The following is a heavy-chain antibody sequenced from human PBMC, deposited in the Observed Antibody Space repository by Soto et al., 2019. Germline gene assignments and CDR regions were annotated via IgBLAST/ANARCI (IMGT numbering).Heavy chain of an antibody. J-gene: IGHJ6*02. Sequence: SETLSLTCTVSGGSVSSGSYYWSWIRQPPGKGLEWIGYIYYSGSTNYNPSLKSRVTISVDTSKNQFSLKLSSVTAADTAVYYCARDRGDCSGGSCYIEYYYYGMDVWGQGTTVTVSS. V-gene: IGHV4-61*01. CDR1: GGSVSSGSYY. CDR3: ARDRGDCSGGSCYIEYYYYGMDV. D-gene: IGHD2-15*01. CDR2: IYYSGST.